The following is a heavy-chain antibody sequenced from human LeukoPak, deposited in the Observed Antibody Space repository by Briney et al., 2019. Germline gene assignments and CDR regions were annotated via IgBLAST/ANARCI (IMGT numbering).Heavy chain of an antibody. CDR1: GFTFSGYG. Sequence: GGSLRLSCAASGFTFSGYGMHWVRQAPGKGLEWVAAIWDDGTIKKYADSVKGRFTISRDNSKNTLYLQMNSLRAEDTAVYYCARDRERLADYWGQGTLVTVSS. J-gene: IGHJ4*02. V-gene: IGHV3-33*01. D-gene: IGHD6-19*01. CDR2: IWDDGTIK. CDR3: ARDRERLADY.